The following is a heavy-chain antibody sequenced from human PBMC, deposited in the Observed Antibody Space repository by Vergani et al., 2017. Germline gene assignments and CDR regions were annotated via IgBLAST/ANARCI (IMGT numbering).Heavy chain of an antibody. CDR1: GYTFTSYD. CDR3: AIDFGIVVLPAASAFFAY. Sequence: QVQLVQSGAEVKKPGASVKVSCKASGYTFTSYDINGVRQATGEGLEWMGWMNPNSGNTGYAQKFQGRVSMTRNTSITTAYMELSSLRSADTAVYFCAIDFGIVVLPAASAFFAYWGQATLLTVSS. J-gene: IGHJ4*02. CDR2: MNPNSGNT. D-gene: IGHD2-2*01. V-gene: IGHV1-8*01.